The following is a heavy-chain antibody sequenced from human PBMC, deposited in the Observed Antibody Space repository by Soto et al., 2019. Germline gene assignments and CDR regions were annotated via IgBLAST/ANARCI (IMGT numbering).Heavy chain of an antibody. J-gene: IGHJ4*02. Sequence: PGGSLRLSCVASGFSLSSYYMSWVRQAPGKGLEWVANIKQDGSEKYYEDSVRGRFTISRDNAKSTLFLQVDGLRVEDTAIYFWVRYEGNGGRCYDMWGQGTQVTVSS. CDR1: GFSLSSYY. CDR2: IKQDGSEK. V-gene: IGHV3-7*01. D-gene: IGHD2-15*01. CDR3: VRYEGNGGRCYDM.